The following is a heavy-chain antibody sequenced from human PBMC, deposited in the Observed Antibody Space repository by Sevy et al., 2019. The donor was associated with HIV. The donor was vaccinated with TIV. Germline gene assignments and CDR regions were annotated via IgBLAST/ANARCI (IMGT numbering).Heavy chain of an antibody. CDR2: ISGSAGST. V-gene: IGHV3-23*01. CDR3: GKGDRTLYGLDV. D-gene: IGHD2-15*01. J-gene: IGHJ6*02. CDR1: GFTFSTYA. Sequence: GGSLRLSCAASGFTFSTYAMSWVRQAPGKGLEWVSAISGSAGSTYYADLVKGRFTISRDKSKNTLYLQMNSLRAEDTAVYYCGKGDRTLYGLDVWGQGTTVTVSS.